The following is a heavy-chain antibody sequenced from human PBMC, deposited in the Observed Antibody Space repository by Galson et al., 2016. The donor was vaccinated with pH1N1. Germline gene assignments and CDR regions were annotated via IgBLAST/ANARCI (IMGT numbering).Heavy chain of an antibody. CDR3: ARASLGDYVGNFEY. CDR2: TYYRSQWYN. V-gene: IGHV6-1*01. Sequence: CAISGDSVSRNSAAWNWIRQSPSRGLEWLGRTYYRSQWYNDYAVSVKSRITINPDTSKNQFSLQLNSATPEDTAVYYCARASLGDYVGNFEYWGQGTLVTVSS. D-gene: IGHD4-17*01. CDR1: GDSVSRNSAA. J-gene: IGHJ4*02.